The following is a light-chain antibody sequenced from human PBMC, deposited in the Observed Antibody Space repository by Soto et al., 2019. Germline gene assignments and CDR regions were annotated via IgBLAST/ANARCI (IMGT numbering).Light chain of an antibody. J-gene: IGKJ1*01. V-gene: IGKV2-24*01. CDR1: QSLVHKDGNTY. CDR3: LQATQSPST. Sequence: DIVVTQTPLSSPVALGQAASISCRSSQSLVHKDGNTYLSWFHQRPGQNPRLLIDKVPVRFSGVPERVGGSGAGTDFTLTLSRVETEDVAVYYCLQATQSPSTFGQGTKVEIK. CDR2: KVP.